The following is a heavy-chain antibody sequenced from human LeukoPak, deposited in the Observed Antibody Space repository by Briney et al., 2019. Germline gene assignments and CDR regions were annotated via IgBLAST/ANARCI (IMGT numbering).Heavy chain of an antibody. J-gene: IGHJ4*02. CDR2: INHSGST. CDR1: GGSFSGYY. D-gene: IGHD1-26*01. V-gene: IGHV4-34*01. Sequence: SETLSLTCAVYGGSFSGYYWSWIRQPPGKGLEWIGEINHSGSTNYNPSLKSRVTITVDTSKNQFSLKLSSVTAADTAVYYCAIPPIVGATWLDYWGQGNLVTVSS. CDR3: AIPPIVGATWLDY.